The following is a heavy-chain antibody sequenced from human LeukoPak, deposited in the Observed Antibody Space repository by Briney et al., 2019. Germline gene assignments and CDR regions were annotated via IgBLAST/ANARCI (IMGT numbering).Heavy chain of an antibody. J-gene: IGHJ4*02. V-gene: IGHV3-20*04. Sequence: PWGSLRLSCAASGFTFDDYGMSWVRQAPGKGLEWVCGIKWDGGSTGYADSVKGRFTISRDNAKNSLYLQMSSLRAEDTAFYYCARDMGSGYFFAEGYWGQGTLVTVSS. D-gene: IGHD3-22*01. CDR3: ARDMGSGYFFAEGY. CDR1: GFTFDDYG. CDR2: IKWDGGST.